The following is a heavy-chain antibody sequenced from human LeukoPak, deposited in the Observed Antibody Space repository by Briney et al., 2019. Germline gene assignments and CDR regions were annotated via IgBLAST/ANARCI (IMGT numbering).Heavy chain of an antibody. CDR3: ARVGGRGYSYGSDT. Sequence: SETLSLTCTVSGGSISSYYWSWIRQPPGKGLEWIGYIYYSGSTNYNPSLKSRVTISVDTSKNQFSLKLSSVTAADTAVYYCARVGGRGYSYGSDTWGQGTLVTVSS. V-gene: IGHV4-59*12. J-gene: IGHJ5*02. D-gene: IGHD5-18*01. CDR1: GGSISSYY. CDR2: IYYSGST.